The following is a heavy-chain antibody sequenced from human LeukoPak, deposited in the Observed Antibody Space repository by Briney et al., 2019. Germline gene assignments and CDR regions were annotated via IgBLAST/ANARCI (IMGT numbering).Heavy chain of an antibody. Sequence: GGSLRLSCAASGLTFSSYWMSWVRQAPGKGLAWVANIKQDGSEKYYVGSVKGRFTISRDNAKNSLYLQMNSLRAEDTAVYYCARDLADSSGWYVTSCYFDYWGQGTLVTVSS. CDR2: IKQDGSEK. J-gene: IGHJ4*02. CDR3: ARDLADSSGWYVTSCYFDY. CDR1: GLTFSSYW. V-gene: IGHV3-7*01. D-gene: IGHD6-19*01.